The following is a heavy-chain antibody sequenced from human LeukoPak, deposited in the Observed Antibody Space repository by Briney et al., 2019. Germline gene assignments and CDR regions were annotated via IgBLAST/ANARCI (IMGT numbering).Heavy chain of an antibody. D-gene: IGHD3-22*01. CDR1: GYSFTNYW. CDR3: ARSSNYYDSSGYYGSRYYYYHMDV. V-gene: IGHV5-51*01. CDR2: IYPGDSDT. J-gene: IGHJ6*03. Sequence: GESLKISCKGSGYSFTNYWIGWVRQMPGKGLEWMGIIYPGDSDTRYSPSFQGQVTISADKSISTAYLQWSSLKASDTAMYYCARSSNYYDSSGYYGSRYYYYHMDVWGKGTTVTVSS.